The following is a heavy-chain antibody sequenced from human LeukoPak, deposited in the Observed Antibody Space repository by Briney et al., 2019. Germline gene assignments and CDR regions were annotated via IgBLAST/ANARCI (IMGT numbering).Heavy chain of an antibody. Sequence: GGSLRLSCAASGFIFSSHWMSWVRQAPGKGLEWVSSISSSSSYIYYADSVKGRFTISRDNAKNSLYLQMNSLRAEDTAVYYCARAGAPGVVVVTESDYWGQGTLVTVSS. CDR3: ARAGAPGVVVVTESDY. J-gene: IGHJ4*02. CDR2: ISSSSSYI. CDR1: GFIFSSHW. V-gene: IGHV3-21*01. D-gene: IGHD2-21*02.